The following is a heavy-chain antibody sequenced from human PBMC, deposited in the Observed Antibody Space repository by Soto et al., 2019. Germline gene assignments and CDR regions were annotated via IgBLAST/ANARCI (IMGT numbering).Heavy chain of an antibody. CDR2: IYYSGST. CDR1: GGSISSSSYY. CDR3: ARRLYYDSSGFEGGGMDV. Sequence: PSETLSLTCTVSGGSISSSSYYWGWIRQPLGKGLEWIGSIYYSGSTYYNPSLKSRVTISVDTSKNQFSLKLSSVTAADTAVYYCARRLYYDSSGFEGGGMDVWGQGTTVT. D-gene: IGHD3-22*01. V-gene: IGHV4-39*01. J-gene: IGHJ6*02.